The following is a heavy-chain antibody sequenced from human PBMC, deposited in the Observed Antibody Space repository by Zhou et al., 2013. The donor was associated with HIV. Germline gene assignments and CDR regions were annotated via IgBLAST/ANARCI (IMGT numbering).Heavy chain of an antibody. CDR2: VNPNSGGT. J-gene: IGHJ4*02. CDR1: GYIFTGYY. Sequence: QVQLVQSGAEVREPGASVKVSCKTSGYIFTGYYIHWVRQAPGQGLEWMGWVNPNSGGTNYAQKFQGTVTLTRDTSITTAYMELSRLRSDDTATYYCARGGVTGENGYFDYWGQGTLVTVSS. V-gene: IGHV1-2*02. D-gene: IGHD7-27*01. CDR3: ARGGVTGENGYFDY.